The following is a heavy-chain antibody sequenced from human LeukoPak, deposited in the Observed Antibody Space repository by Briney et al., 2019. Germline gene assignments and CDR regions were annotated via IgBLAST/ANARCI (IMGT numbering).Heavy chain of an antibody. V-gene: IGHV6-1*01. J-gene: IGHJ4*02. Sequence: QTLSLTRAISGDSVSSNSAAWNWIRQSPSRGLEWLGRTYHRSKWYSESALSLKGRITVNPDTSKNQFSLQLNSVGPEDTAVYYCARTTGHFDYWGQGALVSASS. CDR1: GDSVSSNSAA. D-gene: IGHD2-8*02. CDR3: ARTTGHFDY. CDR2: TYHRSKWYS.